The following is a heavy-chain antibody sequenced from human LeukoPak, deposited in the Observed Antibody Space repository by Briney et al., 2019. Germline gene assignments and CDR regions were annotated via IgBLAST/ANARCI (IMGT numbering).Heavy chain of an antibody. CDR3: ARERYPRAFDI. CDR2: IYYSVST. V-gene: IGHV4-59*01. D-gene: IGHD3-16*02. Sequence: SETLSLTCTVSGGSISSYYWSWIRPPPGKGLEWIGYIYYSVSTNYNPSLKSRVTISVDTSKNQFSLKLSSVTAADTAVYYCARERYPRAFDIWGQGTMVTVSS. CDR1: GGSISSYY. J-gene: IGHJ3*02.